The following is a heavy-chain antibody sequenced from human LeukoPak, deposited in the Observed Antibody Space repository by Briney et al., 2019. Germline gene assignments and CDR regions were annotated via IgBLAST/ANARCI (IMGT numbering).Heavy chain of an antibody. D-gene: IGHD6-19*01. CDR1: GGSFSGYY. CDR2: INHSGST. V-gene: IGHV4-34*01. Sequence: KASETLSLTCAVYGGSFSGYYWSWIRQPPGKGLEWIGEINHSGSTNYNPSLKSRVTISVDTSKNQFSLKLSSVTAADTAVYYCARAGDGYSSGWYLWGQGTLVTVSS. J-gene: IGHJ4*02. CDR3: ARAGDGYSSGWYL.